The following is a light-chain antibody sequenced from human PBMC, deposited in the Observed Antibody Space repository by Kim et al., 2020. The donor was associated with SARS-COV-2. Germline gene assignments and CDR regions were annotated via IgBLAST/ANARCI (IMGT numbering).Light chain of an antibody. J-gene: IGLJ3*02. CDR2: DVS. Sequence: QSALTQPASVSGSPGQSITISCTGTSSDVGGYKYVSWYQQHPGKAPKLMIYDVSKWPSGVSNRFSGSKSGNTASLTISGLQAEDEADYYCSSYTSSSTRVFGGGTQLTVL. V-gene: IGLV2-14*01. CDR1: SSDVGGYKY. CDR3: SSYTSSSTRV.